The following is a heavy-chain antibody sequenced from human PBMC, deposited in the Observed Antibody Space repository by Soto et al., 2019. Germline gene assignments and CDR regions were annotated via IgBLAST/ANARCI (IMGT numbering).Heavy chain of an antibody. CDR2: INHSGST. D-gene: IGHD3-3*01. Sequence: SETLSLTCAVYGGSFSGYYWSWIRQPQGKGLEWIGEINHSGSTNYNPALKSRVTISVDTSKNQFSLKLTSVTAAATAVYYCARVLYDFWSGYPFDYWGQGTLVTVSS. J-gene: IGHJ4*02. CDR3: ARVLYDFWSGYPFDY. CDR1: GGSFSGYY. V-gene: IGHV4-34*01.